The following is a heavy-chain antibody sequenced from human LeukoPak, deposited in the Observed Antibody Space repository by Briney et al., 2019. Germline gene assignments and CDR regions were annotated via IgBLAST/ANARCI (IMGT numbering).Heavy chain of an antibody. CDR1: GFIVSGKY. CDR3: ARDPGDY. J-gene: IGHJ4*02. V-gene: IGHV3-53*01. Sequence: GGSLRLSCAASGFIVSGKYMSWVRQAPGKGLEWVSVIRSGGSTSYADSVKGRFTISRDNAKNSLYLQMNSLRAEDTAVYYCARDPGDYWGQGTLVTVSS. CDR2: IRSGGST.